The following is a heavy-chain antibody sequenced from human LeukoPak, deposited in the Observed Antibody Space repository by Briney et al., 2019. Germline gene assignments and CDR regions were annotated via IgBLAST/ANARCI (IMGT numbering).Heavy chain of an antibody. CDR1: GFTFANYA. Sequence: PGGSLRLSCAASGFTFANYAMTWVRQAPGKGLDWVSLISGSGGNTYYTDSVQGRFTISRDNSRNTLYLQMSSLRAEDTAIYYCAKERGISYTYEFDYWGQGALVTVSS. J-gene: IGHJ4*02. CDR3: AKERGISYTYEFDY. CDR2: ISGSGGNT. V-gene: IGHV3-23*01. D-gene: IGHD3-16*01.